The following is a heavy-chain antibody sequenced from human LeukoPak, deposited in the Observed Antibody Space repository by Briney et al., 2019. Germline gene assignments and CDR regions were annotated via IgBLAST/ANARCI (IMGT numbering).Heavy chain of an antibody. J-gene: IGHJ6*03. Sequence: PSETLSLTCNGSGYSISSGYYWGWIRQPPGKGLEWIGSFYHSGSTYYNPSLESRVTISLDMSKNQFSLKLTSVTAADTAVYHCARFAGGSSGYFYYMDVWGKGTTVTVSS. CDR2: FYHSGST. V-gene: IGHV4-38-2*02. D-gene: IGHD6-19*01. CDR1: GYSISSGYY. CDR3: ARFAGGSSGYFYYMDV.